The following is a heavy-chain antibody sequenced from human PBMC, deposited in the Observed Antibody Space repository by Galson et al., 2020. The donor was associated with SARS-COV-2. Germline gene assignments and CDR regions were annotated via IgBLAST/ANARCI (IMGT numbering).Heavy chain of an antibody. CDR1: SFTFDRYD. CDR3: AKDVTGSYVQ. Sequence: QAGGSLRLSCVASSFTFDRYDMSWVRQAPGKGLEWVSAVSGGVGNTYYADSLKGRFTISRDNSKNTLYLQMNSLRVDDTAIYYCAKDVTGSYVQWGQGTLVTVSS. CDR2: VSGGVGNT. D-gene: IGHD2-2*01. J-gene: IGHJ4*02. V-gene: IGHV3-23*01.